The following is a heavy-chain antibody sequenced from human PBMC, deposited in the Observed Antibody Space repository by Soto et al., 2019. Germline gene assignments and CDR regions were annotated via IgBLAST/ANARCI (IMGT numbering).Heavy chain of an antibody. D-gene: IGHD6-13*01. Sequence: PGGSLRLSCAASGFTFSSYWVHWVRQAPGKGLEWVSRIEGDGSSTTSADSVKGRFTVSRDDARNTLYLQMSSLRADDTAIYYCAREGLDTAGFFDVWGQGTMVTVSS. CDR3: AREGLDTAGFFDV. V-gene: IGHV3-74*01. CDR2: IEGDGSST. J-gene: IGHJ3*01. CDR1: GFTFSSYW.